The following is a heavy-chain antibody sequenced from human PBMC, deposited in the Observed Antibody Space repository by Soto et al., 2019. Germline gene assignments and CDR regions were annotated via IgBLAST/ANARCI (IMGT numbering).Heavy chain of an antibody. V-gene: IGHV4-39*01. J-gene: IGHJ3*02. Sequence: SETLSLTCTVSGGSISSSSYYWGWIRQPPGKGLEWIGSIYYSGSTYYNPSLKSRVTISVDTSKNQFSLKLSSVTAADTAVYYCARRESYSSGWFDAHDAFDIWGQGTMVTVSS. D-gene: IGHD6-19*01. CDR3: ARRESYSSGWFDAHDAFDI. CDR2: IYYSGST. CDR1: GGSISSSSYY.